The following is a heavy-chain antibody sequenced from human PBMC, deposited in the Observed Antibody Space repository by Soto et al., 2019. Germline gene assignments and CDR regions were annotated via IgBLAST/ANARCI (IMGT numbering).Heavy chain of an antibody. CDR1: GGSISDYY. D-gene: IGHD3-3*01. V-gene: IGHV4-59*01. CDR3: ARDGSGYDFWSGPYFFDY. J-gene: IGHJ4*02. CDR2: IYYNGRT. Sequence: PSETLSLTYTVSGGSISDYYWSCIRQPPGKGLEWIGYIYYNGRTNYNPSLKSRVTISLDTSKSQFSLKLSSVSAADTAVYYCARDGSGYDFWSGPYFFDYWGPGTLVTSPQ.